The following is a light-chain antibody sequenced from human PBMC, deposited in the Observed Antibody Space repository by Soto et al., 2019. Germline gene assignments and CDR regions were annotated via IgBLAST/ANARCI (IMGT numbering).Light chain of an antibody. CDR2: LNSDGSH. CDR3: QTWGTGPWV. Sequence: QLVLTQSPSASASLGASAKLTCTLSSGHSSYAIAWHQQQPEKGPRYLMKLNSDGSHSKGDGIPDRFSGSSSGAERYLTISSLQSEDEADYYCQTWGTGPWVFGGGTKLTVL. V-gene: IGLV4-69*01. J-gene: IGLJ3*02. CDR1: SGHSSYA.